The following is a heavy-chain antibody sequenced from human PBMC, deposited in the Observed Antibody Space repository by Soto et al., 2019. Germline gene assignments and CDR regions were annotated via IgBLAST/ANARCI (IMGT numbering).Heavy chain of an antibody. CDR1: GFTFSSYA. Sequence: EVQLLESGGGLVQPGGSLRLSCAASGFTFSSYAMSWVRQAPGKGLEWVSAISGSGGSTYYADSVKGRFTISRDNSKYTLYLQMNSLRAEDTAVYYCAKAHTYSGYAECAFDIWGQGTMVTVSS. CDR2: ISGSGGST. V-gene: IGHV3-23*01. CDR3: AKAHTYSGYAECAFDI. J-gene: IGHJ3*02. D-gene: IGHD5-12*01.